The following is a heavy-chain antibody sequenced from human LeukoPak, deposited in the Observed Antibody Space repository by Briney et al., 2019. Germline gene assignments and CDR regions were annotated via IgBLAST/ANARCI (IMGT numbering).Heavy chain of an antibody. CDR3: AKDQWWQQLVFSGMDV. CDR1: GFTFSSYG. J-gene: IGHJ6*04. D-gene: IGHD6-13*01. CDR2: ISYDGSNK. V-gene: IGHV3-30*18. Sequence: GRSLRLSCAASGFTFSSYGMHWVRQAPGKGLEWVAVISYDGSNKYYVDSVKGRFTISRDNSKNTLSLQMNSLRAEDTAVYYCAKDQWWQQLVFSGMDVWGKGTTVTVSS.